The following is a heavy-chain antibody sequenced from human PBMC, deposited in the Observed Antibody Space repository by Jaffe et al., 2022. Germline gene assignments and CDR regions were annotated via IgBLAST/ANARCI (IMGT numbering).Heavy chain of an antibody. J-gene: IGHJ5*02. Sequence: QLQLQESGPGLVKPSETLSLTCTVSGGSISSSSYYWGWIRQPPGKGLEWIGSIYYSGSTYYNPSLKSRVTISVDTSKNQFSLKLSSVTAADTAVYYCARQGGSGSYFTNWFDPWGQGTLVTVSS. CDR1: GGSISSSSYY. V-gene: IGHV4-39*01. CDR2: IYYSGST. D-gene: IGHD3-10*01. CDR3: ARQGGSGSYFTNWFDP.